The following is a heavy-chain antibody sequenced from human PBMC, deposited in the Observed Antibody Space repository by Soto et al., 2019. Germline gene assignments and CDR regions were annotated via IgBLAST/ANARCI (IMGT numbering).Heavy chain of an antibody. V-gene: IGHV1-69*13. CDR1: GGTFSSYA. J-gene: IGHJ6*02. CDR2: IIPIFGTA. Sequence: SVKVSCKASGGTFSSYAISWVRQAPGQGLEWIGGIIPIFGTANYAQKFQGRVTITADESTSTAYMELSSLRSEDTAVYYCARDDDTAMVTTYYYGMDVWGQGTTVTVSS. D-gene: IGHD5-18*01. CDR3: ARDDDTAMVTTYYYGMDV.